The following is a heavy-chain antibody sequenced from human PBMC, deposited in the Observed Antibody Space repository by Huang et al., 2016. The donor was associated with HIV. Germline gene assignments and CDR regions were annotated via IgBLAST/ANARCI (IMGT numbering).Heavy chain of an antibody. Sequence: VRLVQSGGGVVQPGRSLRLSCAASGITFRNYAMRWVRQAPGKGLEGGAGSSADGSGQYYVDSVKGRFIISKDNSNETLFLEMRSLKSEDTAVYFCAKDQGQWLAYFDSWGQGTLVTVSS. CDR1: GITFRNYA. D-gene: IGHD6-19*01. CDR3: AKDQGQWLAYFDS. J-gene: IGHJ4*02. CDR2: SSADGSGQ. V-gene: IGHV3-30*18.